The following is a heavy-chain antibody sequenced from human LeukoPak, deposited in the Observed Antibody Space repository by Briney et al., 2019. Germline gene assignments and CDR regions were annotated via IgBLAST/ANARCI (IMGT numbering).Heavy chain of an antibody. D-gene: IGHD2-21*01. J-gene: IGHJ6*03. Sequence: GGSLRLSCAASGFTVSSNYMSWVRQAPGKGLEWVSVIYSGGSTYYADSVKGRFTISRDNSKNTLYLQMNSLRSEDTAVYYCARGPPIPYYYYMDVWGKGTTVTVSS. CDR1: GFTVSSNY. CDR3: ARGPPIPYYYYMDV. V-gene: IGHV3-53*05. CDR2: IYSGGST.